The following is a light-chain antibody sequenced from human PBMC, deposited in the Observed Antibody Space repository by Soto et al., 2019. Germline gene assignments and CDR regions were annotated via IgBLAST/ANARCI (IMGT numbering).Light chain of an antibody. CDR1: TGAVTSGHY. CDR3: LLSYSGASYV. J-gene: IGLJ1*01. V-gene: IGLV7-46*02. CDR2: DTS. Sequence: QAVVTQEPSLTVSPGGTVTLTCGSSTGAVTSGHYPYWFQQKPGQAPRTLIYDTSNKHSWTPARFSGSLLGGKAALTLLGAQPEDEAEHYCLLSYSGASYVFGTGTKLTVL.